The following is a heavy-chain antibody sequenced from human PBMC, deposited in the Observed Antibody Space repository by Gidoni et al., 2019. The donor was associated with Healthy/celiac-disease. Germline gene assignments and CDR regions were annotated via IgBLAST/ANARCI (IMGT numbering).Heavy chain of an antibody. V-gene: IGHV4-61*01. J-gene: IGHJ4*02. CDR2: IYYSGST. CDR1: GGSVSSGSSD. D-gene: IGHD3-3*01. CDR3: ARSRDFGLVHLDY. Sequence: QVQPQESGPGRVKPSETLSLTGTVPGGSVSSGSSDWSWIRQPPGKGLEWIGYIYYSGSTHYNPSLKSRVTISVDTSKNQFSLKLSSVTAADTAVYYCARSRDFGLVHLDYWGQGTLVTVSS.